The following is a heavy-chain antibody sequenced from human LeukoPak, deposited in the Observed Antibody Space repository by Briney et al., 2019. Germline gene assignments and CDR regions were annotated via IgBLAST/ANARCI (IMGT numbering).Heavy chain of an antibody. CDR3: ARDHYSRNDF. CDR1: GFTFSSDA. V-gene: IGHV3-23*01. CDR2: ISGSGGST. Sequence: GGSLRLSCAASGFTFSSDAMSWVRQAPGKGLEWVSGISGSGGSTDYADSVKGRFTISRDNAKNSLYLQMNSLRGEDSAVYYCARDHYSRNDFWGQGTLVTVSS. J-gene: IGHJ4*02. D-gene: IGHD6-13*01.